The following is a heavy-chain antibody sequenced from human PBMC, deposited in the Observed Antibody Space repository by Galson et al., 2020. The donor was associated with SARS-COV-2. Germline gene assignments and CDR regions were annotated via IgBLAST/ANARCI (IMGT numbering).Heavy chain of an antibody. V-gene: IGHV1-69*13. CDR2: TVPIFGTA. D-gene: IGHD3-3*01. Sequence: SVKVSCKASGDSFRSTSISWVRQAPGLGLEWMGGTVPIFGTADYAQKFKGRVTIAADEFTTTASMELSSLGFDDTAVYYCARGTRSLWSGYYGDYYYGMDVWGQGTTVTVSS. J-gene: IGHJ6*02. CDR3: ARGTRSLWSGYYGDYYYGMDV. CDR1: GDSFRSTS.